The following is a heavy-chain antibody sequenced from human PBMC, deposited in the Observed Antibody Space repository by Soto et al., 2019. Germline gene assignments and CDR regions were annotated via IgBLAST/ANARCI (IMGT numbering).Heavy chain of an antibody. V-gene: IGHV1-2*04. D-gene: IGHD2-15*01. J-gene: IGHJ1*01. CDR1: GYTFTGYY. Sequence: ASVKVSCKASGYTFTGYYMHWVRQAPGQGLEWMGWINPNSGGTNYAQKFQGWVTMTRDTSISTAYMELSRLRSDDTAVYYCARGYCSGGSCYPEFEYFQHWGQGTLVTVSS. CDR2: INPNSGGT. CDR3: ARGYCSGGSCYPEFEYFQH.